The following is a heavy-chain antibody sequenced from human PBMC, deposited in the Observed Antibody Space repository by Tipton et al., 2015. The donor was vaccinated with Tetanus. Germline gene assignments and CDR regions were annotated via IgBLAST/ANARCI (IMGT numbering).Heavy chain of an antibody. J-gene: IGHJ4*02. D-gene: IGHD3-10*01. V-gene: IGHV4-59*02. CDR1: GVSVTTYH. CDR2: ITDTGRA. Sequence: LRLSCNVSGVSVTTYHWSWIRRPPGKGLEWIGYITDTGRANYSPSLRNRLTISIDTSKTHFSLRLDSVTAADTAVYYCATDRRGPGEVRGLDNWGQGTLVTVSS. CDR3: ATDRRGPGEVRGLDN.